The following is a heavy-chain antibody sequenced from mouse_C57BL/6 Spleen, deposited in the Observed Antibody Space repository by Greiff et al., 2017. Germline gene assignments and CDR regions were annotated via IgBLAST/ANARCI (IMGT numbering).Heavy chain of an antibody. V-gene: IGHV5-9-1*02. CDR1: GFTFSSYA. Sequence: EVKLVESGEGLVKPGGSLKLSRAASGFTFSSYAMSWVRQTPEKRLEWVAYISSGGDYIYYADTVKGRFTISRDNARNTLYLQMSSLKSEDTAMYYCTRSLLNSEAMDYWGQGTSVTVSS. CDR2: ISSGGDYI. D-gene: IGHD2-10*01. CDR3: TRSLLNSEAMDY. J-gene: IGHJ4*01.